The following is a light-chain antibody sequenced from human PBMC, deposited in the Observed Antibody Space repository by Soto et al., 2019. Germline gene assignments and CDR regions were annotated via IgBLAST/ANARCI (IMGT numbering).Light chain of an antibody. J-gene: IGKJ4*01. V-gene: IGKV1-12*01. CDR1: QGISSW. Sequence: DIQLTQSPGSVSPSAGYIVTITCGASQGISSWLAWYQQKPGQAPKLLIYAASSLPSGVPSRFSGSGSGTDFTLTISSLQPDDFATYYCQQDNSFPRTFGRGTKVDIK. CDR2: AAS. CDR3: QQDNSFPRT.